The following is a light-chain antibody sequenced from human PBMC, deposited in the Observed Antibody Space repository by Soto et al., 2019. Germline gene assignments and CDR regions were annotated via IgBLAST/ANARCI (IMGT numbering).Light chain of an antibody. CDR2: GAS. J-gene: IGKJ1*01. V-gene: IGKV3-20*01. CDR3: QQYVSTPRT. Sequence: EIVMTQAPTTLSVSPGERATLACRASQSISNSYLAWYQQKPGQAPRLLISGASSRATGIPDRFSGRGSGTDFTLTISRLEPEDFAVYYCQQYVSTPRTFGQGTKVDIK. CDR1: QSISNSY.